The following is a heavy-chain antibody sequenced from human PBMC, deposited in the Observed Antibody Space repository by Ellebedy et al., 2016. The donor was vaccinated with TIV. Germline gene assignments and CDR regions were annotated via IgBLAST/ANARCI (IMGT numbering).Heavy chain of an antibody. V-gene: IGHV3-7*01. CDR1: GFTFSSYW. CDR3: AGHLPVAGPHYYYYYGMDV. CDR2: IKQDGSEK. D-gene: IGHD6-19*01. Sequence: PGGSLRLSCAASGFTFSSYWMSWVRQAPGKGLEWVANIKQDGSEKYYVDSVKGRFTISRDNAKNSLYLQMNSLRGEDTAVYYCAGHLPVAGPHYYYYYGMDVWGQGTTVTVSS. J-gene: IGHJ6*02.